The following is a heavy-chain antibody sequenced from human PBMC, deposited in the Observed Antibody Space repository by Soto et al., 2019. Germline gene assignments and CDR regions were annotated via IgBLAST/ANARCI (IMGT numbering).Heavy chain of an antibody. D-gene: IGHD5-12*01. CDR3: VWNGVYIDGYNAVGFNP. CDR1: GGSISSGGYS. V-gene: IGHV4-30-2*01. CDR2: IYHSGST. Sequence: PSETLSLTCAVSGGSISSGGYSWSWIRQPPGKGLEWIGYIYHSGSTNYNPSLKSRVTISVDTSKNQFSLKLSSVTAADTAVYNCVWNGVYIDGYNAVGFNPWGQGTLV. J-gene: IGHJ5*02.